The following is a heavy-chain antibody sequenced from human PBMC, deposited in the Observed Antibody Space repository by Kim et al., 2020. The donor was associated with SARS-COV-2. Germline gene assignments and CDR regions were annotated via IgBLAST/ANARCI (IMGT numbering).Heavy chain of an antibody. CDR3: AKPTGYVTTFFDY. J-gene: IGHJ4*02. CDR1: GFTFSSYG. CDR2: ISYDGSNK. V-gene: IGHV3-30*18. D-gene: IGHD3-16*01. Sequence: GGSLRLSCAASGFTFSSYGMHWVRQAPGKGLEWVAVISYDGSNKYYADSVMGRFTISRDNSKNTLYLQMNSLRAEDTAVYYCAKPTGYVTTFFDYWGQGTLVTVSS.